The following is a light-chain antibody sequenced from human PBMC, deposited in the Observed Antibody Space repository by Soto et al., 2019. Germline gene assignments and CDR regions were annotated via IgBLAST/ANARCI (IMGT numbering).Light chain of an antibody. CDR3: QQSYSTPWT. Sequence: IQMTQAPSSLSASVGDRVTITCRASQSISSYLNWYQQKPGKAPKLLIYAASSLQSGVPSRCSGSGSGTDFTLTISSLQPEDFATYYCQQSYSTPWTFGQGTNVDIK. CDR2: AAS. J-gene: IGKJ1*01. V-gene: IGKV1-39*01. CDR1: QSISSY.